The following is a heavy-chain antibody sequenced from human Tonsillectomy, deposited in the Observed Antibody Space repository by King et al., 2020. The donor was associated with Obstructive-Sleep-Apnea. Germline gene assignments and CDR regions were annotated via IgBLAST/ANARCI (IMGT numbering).Heavy chain of an antibody. J-gene: IGHJ4*02. CDR2: IYTSGST. CDR1: GGSISSYF. D-gene: IGHD3-10*01. CDR3: AREGSGSRPFDY. Sequence: VQLQESGPGLVKPSETLSLMCTVSGGSISSYFWTWIRQPAGKGLEWIGRIYTSGSTNYNPSLNRRVTMSVDMSKNQFSLKLSSVTAADTAVYYCAREGSGSRPFDYWGQGTLVTVSS. V-gene: IGHV4-4*07.